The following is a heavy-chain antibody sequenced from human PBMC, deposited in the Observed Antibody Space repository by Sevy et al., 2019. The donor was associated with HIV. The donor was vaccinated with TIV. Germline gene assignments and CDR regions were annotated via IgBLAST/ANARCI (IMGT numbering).Heavy chain of an antibody. Sequence: ASVKVSCKASGYTFTGYYMHWVRQAPGQGLEWMGRINPNSGGTNYAQKFQGRVTMTRDTSTSTAYMELSRLSSDDTAVYYCARESCGGDCYSYNWFDPWGQGTLVTVSS. CDR1: GYTFTGYY. J-gene: IGHJ5*02. CDR3: ARESCGGDCYSYNWFDP. D-gene: IGHD2-21*02. V-gene: IGHV1-2*06. CDR2: INPNSGGT.